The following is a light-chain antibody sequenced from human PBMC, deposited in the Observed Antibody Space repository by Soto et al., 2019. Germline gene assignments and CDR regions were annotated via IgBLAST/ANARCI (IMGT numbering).Light chain of an antibody. V-gene: IGKV3-20*01. CDR3: QQYTTSPFT. CDR1: QSVGSNY. J-gene: IGKJ3*01. Sequence: EIVLTQSPGTLSLSPGERATLYCRASQSVGSNYLAWYQQKPGQAPRVLIYGASSRATGIPDRFSGSGSGADITLTSSRLEPEDFAVYYCQQYTTSPFTCGPGTKVDIK. CDR2: GAS.